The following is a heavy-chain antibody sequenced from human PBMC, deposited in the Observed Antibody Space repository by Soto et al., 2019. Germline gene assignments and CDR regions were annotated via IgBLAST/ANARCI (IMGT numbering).Heavy chain of an antibody. J-gene: IGHJ6*02. D-gene: IGHD6-13*01. CDR3: ARDQDSSSWYDTSYYGMDV. CDR1: GGSISSSNW. V-gene: IGHV4-4*02. CDR2: IYHSGST. Sequence: SETLSLTCAVSGGSISSSNWWSWVRQPPGKGLEWIGEIYHSGSTNYNPSLKSRVTISVDKSKNQFSLKLSSVTAADTAVYYCARDQDSSSWYDTSYYGMDVWGQGTTVTVSS.